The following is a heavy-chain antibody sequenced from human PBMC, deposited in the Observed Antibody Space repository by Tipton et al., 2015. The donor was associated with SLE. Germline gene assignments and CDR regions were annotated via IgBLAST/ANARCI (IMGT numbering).Heavy chain of an antibody. CDR1: GGSISRYY. V-gene: IGHV4-59*01. Sequence: TLSLTCTVSGGSISRYYWSWIRQPPGKGLEWIGYIYYSGSTNYNPSLKSRVTISVDTSKNQFSLKLSSVTAADTAVYYCARELGMVAFDIWGQGTMVTVSS. D-gene: IGHD7-27*01. CDR2: IYYSGST. J-gene: IGHJ3*02. CDR3: ARELGMVAFDI.